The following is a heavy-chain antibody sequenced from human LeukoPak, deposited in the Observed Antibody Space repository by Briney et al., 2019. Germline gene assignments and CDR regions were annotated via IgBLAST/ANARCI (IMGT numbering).Heavy chain of an antibody. V-gene: IGHV1-18*01. CDR3: ARNHYYDILTGSVTYGMDV. Sequence: ASVKVSCKASGYAFPNYGISWVRQAAGQGLEWMGLISAYNGNTNYAQKLQGRVTTTTDTSTSTAYMELRSLRSDDTAVYYCARNHYYDILTGSVTYGMDVWGQGTTVTVSS. D-gene: IGHD3-9*01. CDR1: GYAFPNYG. CDR2: ISAYNGNT. J-gene: IGHJ6*02.